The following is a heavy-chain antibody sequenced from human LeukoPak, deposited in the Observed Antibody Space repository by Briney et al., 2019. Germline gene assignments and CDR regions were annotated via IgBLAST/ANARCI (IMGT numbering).Heavy chain of an antibody. V-gene: IGHV4-34*01. CDR1: GGSFSGYY. Sequence: SETLSLTCAVYGGSFSGYYWSWIRQPPGKGLEWIGEINHSGSTNYNPSLKSRVTISVDTSKNQFSLKLSSVTAADTAVYCCARGRPVLRYFDWLPYYFDYWGQGTLVTVSS. CDR2: INHSGST. J-gene: IGHJ4*02. CDR3: ARGRPVLRYFDWLPYYFDY. D-gene: IGHD3-9*01.